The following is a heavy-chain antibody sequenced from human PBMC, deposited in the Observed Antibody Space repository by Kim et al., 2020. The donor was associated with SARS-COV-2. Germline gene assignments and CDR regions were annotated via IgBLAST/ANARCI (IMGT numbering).Heavy chain of an antibody. CDR3: AAGAGWLIDF. J-gene: IGHJ2*01. Sequence: EKNYVDAAEGRFTISRDNAKSSVSLQMNSLRVEDTAVYYCAAGAGWLIDFWGRGTLVTVSS. V-gene: IGHV3-7*01. D-gene: IGHD5-12*01. CDR2: EK.